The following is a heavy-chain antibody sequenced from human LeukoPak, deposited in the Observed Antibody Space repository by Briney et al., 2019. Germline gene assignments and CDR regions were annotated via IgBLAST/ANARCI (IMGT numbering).Heavy chain of an antibody. CDR2: IIPIFGTA. Sequence: GSSVKVSCXASGGTFSSYAISWVRQAPGQGLEWMGRIIPIFGTANYAQKFQGRVTITTDESTSTAYMELSSLRSEDTAVYYCAREERRGGKATPDFDYWGQGTLVTVSS. V-gene: IGHV1-69*05. D-gene: IGHD2-15*01. J-gene: IGHJ4*02. CDR3: AREERRGGKATPDFDY. CDR1: GGTFSSYA.